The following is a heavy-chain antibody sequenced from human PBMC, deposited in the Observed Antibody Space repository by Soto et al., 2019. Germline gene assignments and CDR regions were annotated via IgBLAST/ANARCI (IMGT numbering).Heavy chain of an antibody. CDR3: TKARGDTGAKFDS. CDR1: GFTFDDYA. Sequence: EVQLVESGGGLVQPGRSLRLSCAASGFTFDDYAMHWVRQAPGKGLEWVSGISWNSGSRGYADSVMGRFTISRDNAKNSLSLQMNSFGPEDTALYYCTKARGDTGAKFDSWGQGTRVIVSA. D-gene: IGHD2-21*02. J-gene: IGHJ4*02. V-gene: IGHV3-9*01. CDR2: ISWNSGSR.